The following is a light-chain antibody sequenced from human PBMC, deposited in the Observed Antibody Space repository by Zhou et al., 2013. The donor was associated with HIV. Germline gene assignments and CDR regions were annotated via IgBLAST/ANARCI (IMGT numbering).Light chain of an antibody. CDR2: EVS. Sequence: QSALTQPASVSGSPGQSITISCTGTSSDVGGYNHICWYQQHPGKAPKLIIYEVSDRPSGVSNRFSGSKSGNTASLTVSGLQAEDESDYYCGSYAGSSIWIFGGGTKVTLL. J-gene: IGLJ2*01. CDR3: GSYAGSSIWI. CDR1: SSDVGGYNH. V-gene: IGLV2-14*01.